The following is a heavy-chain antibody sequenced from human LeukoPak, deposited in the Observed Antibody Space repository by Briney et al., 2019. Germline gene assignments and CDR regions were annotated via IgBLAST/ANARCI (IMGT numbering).Heavy chain of an antibody. CDR3: ARDRHDYSTHEGGNWFDP. D-gene: IGHD4-11*01. CDR1: GGSISNYY. CDR2: IYSSGST. J-gene: IGHJ5*02. V-gene: IGHV4-59*01. Sequence: SETLSLTCAVSGGSISNYYWSWIRQPPGKGLEWIGYIYSSGSTNYNPSLKGRVTMSVDTSKNQFSLKLSSVTAADTAVYYCARDRHDYSTHEGGNWFDPWAREPWSPSPQ.